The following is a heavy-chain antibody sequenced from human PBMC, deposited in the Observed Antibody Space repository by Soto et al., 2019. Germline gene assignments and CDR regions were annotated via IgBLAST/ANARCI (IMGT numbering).Heavy chain of an antibody. CDR1: GFTFSGHW. J-gene: IGHJ3*02. D-gene: IGHD2-2*01. Sequence: EVQLVESGGDWVQPGGSLRLSCAASGFTFSGHWMHWVRQVPGKGLEWVSRINTDGGSSADAGSVKGRFSISRDNAKHTLYLQMNGLRAEDTAVYYCAREAGYCSRTSCYRRAFDTWGQGTTVTVSS. CDR2: INTDGGSS. V-gene: IGHV3-74*03. CDR3: AREAGYCSRTSCYRRAFDT.